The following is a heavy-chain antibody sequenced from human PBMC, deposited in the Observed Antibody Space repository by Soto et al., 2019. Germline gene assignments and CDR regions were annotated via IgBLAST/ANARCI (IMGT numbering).Heavy chain of an antibody. D-gene: IGHD3-22*01. V-gene: IGHV3-53*01. J-gene: IGHJ1*01. CDR3: ARDRVESGYPEYFQH. Sequence: EVQLVESGGGLIQPGGSLRLSCAASGFTVSSNSMSWVRQAPGKGLEWVSVIYSGGSTYYADSVKDRFTLSRDNSRNTLYLQMNSLRAEDTAVYDCARDRVESGYPEYFQHWGQGTLVTVSS. CDR2: IYSGGST. CDR1: GFTVSSNS.